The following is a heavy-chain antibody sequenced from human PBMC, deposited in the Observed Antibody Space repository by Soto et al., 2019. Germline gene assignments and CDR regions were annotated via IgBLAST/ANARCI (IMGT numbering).Heavy chain of an antibody. D-gene: IGHD1-26*01. Sequence: EAQLLESGGGLLQPGGSLRLSCAASGFTFSSYAMSWVRLAPGKGLEWVSGITGSGAITYYTDSVKGRFTISRDNSKNTLYLQMHSLRAEDTAVYYCARDVWETTSMYYGLDVWCLGTTVTVSS. CDR1: GFTFSSYA. J-gene: IGHJ6*02. V-gene: IGHV3-23*01. CDR3: ARDVWETTSMYYGLDV. CDR2: ITGSGAIT.